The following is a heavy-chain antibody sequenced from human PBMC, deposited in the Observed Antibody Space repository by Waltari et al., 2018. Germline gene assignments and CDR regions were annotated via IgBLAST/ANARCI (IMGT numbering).Heavy chain of an antibody. V-gene: IGHV1-8*01. Sequence: QVQLVQSGAEVKKPGASVKVSCKASGYTFTSYDINWVRQATGQGLEWMGWMNPNSGNTGYAQKFQGRDTMTRNTSISTAYMELSSLRSEDTAVYYCAREITGTTHYYYYMDVWGKGTTVTVSS. CDR1: GYTFTSYD. D-gene: IGHD1-7*01. J-gene: IGHJ6*03. CDR2: MNPNSGNT. CDR3: AREITGTTHYYYYMDV.